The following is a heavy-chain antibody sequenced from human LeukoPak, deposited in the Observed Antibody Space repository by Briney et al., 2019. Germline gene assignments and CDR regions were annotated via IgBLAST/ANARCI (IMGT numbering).Heavy chain of an antibody. J-gene: IGHJ4*02. CDR3: AVNGAGYDTYDQAFDY. V-gene: IGHV4-34*01. CDR1: GGSSSGYC. Sequence: SETLSLTCVVYGGSSSGYCRGCIRQPPGKGLEWIGALNHSGSTNYNPSLKSRVTISVDTSKNQFSLNLSSVTAADTAVYYCAVNGAGYDTYDQAFDYWGQGTLVTVSS. D-gene: IGHD5-12*01. CDR2: LNHSGST.